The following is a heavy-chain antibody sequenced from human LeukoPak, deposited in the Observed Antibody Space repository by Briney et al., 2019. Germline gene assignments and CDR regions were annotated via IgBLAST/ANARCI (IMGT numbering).Heavy chain of an antibody. V-gene: IGHV3-48*04. Sequence: PGGSLRLSCAASGFTFSHYAMHWVRQAPGKGLEWVSYISSSSGTLYYADSVKGRFTISRDNAKNSLYLQMNSLRAEDTALYYCARDLYSNTWYEGAFDIWGQGTMVTVSS. CDR3: ARDLYSNTWYEGAFDI. CDR1: GFTFSHYA. J-gene: IGHJ3*02. D-gene: IGHD6-13*01. CDR2: ISSSSGTL.